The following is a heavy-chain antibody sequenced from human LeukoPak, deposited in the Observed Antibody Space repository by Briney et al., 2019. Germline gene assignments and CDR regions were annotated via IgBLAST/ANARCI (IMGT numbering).Heavy chain of an antibody. D-gene: IGHD4-17*01. V-gene: IGHV4-59*08. CDR2: IYYSGST. J-gene: IGHJ5*02. Sequence: SETLSLTCTVSGGSISSYYWSWIRQPPGQGLEWIGYIYYSGSTNYNPSLKSRVTISVDTSKNQFSLKLSSVTAADTAVYYCARRPTTVTTNWFDPWGQGTLVTVSS. CDR1: GGSISSYY. CDR3: ARRPTTVTTNWFDP.